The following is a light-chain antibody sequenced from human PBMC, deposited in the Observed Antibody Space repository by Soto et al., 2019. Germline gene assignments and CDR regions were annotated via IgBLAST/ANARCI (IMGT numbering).Light chain of an antibody. CDR1: QSVSSTN. V-gene: IGKV3-20*01. J-gene: IGKJ1*01. Sequence: EVVLTQSPGTLSLSPGERAALSCRASQSVSSTNLAWYQQKPGQAPRLLIYDASTRATGIPDRFSGSGSGTDFTFTITRLEPDDFAVYFCQDYGSSRTFGQGTKGDIK. CDR3: QDYGSSRT. CDR2: DAS.